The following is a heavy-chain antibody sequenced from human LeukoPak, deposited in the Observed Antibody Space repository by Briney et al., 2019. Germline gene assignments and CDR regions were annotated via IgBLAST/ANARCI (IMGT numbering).Heavy chain of an antibody. J-gene: IGHJ3*02. CDR2: INGVGSST. CDR1: GFTFSSYW. Sequence: GGSLRLSCEASGFTFSSYWTHWVRQIPGKRLVWVSRINGVGSSTTYADAAKGRFTISRDNAKNTLSLQMSSLRAEDTAVYYCARRGLVPAFDIWGQGTMVTVAS. V-gene: IGHV3-74*01. CDR3: ARRGLVPAFDI. D-gene: IGHD2-2*01.